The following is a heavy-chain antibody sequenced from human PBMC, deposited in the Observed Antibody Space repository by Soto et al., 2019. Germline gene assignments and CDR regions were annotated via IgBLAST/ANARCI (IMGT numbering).Heavy chain of an antibody. CDR2: FSPTDSYT. CDR3: ARHPYIGGFDV. V-gene: IGHV5-10-1*03. CDR1: GYSFANYW. D-gene: IGHD2-15*01. J-gene: IGHJ6*02. Sequence: EVQLVQSGAEVKKPGESLRISCKGSGYSFANYWISWVRQMPGKGLEWMGRFSPTDSYTDYNPSFQGHVTISGDKSINTAYVQWSSLRASDTAMYSCARHPYIGGFDVWGQGTTVTVSS.